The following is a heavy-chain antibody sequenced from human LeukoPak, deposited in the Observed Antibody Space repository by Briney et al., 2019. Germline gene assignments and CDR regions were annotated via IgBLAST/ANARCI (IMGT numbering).Heavy chain of an antibody. J-gene: IGHJ4*02. CDR1: GFTFSTYT. CDR2: IDSSGSSK. D-gene: IGHD1-14*01. CDR3: AREGRTEAFDY. V-gene: IGHV3-21*01. Sequence: GGSLRLSCAASGFTFSTYTMNWVRQAPGKGLEWVSSIDSSGSSKYYADSLKGRFTISRDNAKNSLYLQMSSLRAEDMAVYYCAREGRTEAFDYWGQGTLVTVSS.